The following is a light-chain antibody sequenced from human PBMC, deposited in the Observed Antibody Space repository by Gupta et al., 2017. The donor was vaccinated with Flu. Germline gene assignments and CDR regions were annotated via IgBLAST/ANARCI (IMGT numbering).Light chain of an antibody. V-gene: IGLV1-51*01. CDR1: SSNIEKRE. Sequence: QSVLTQPPSVSAAPGQTVTISCSGGSSNIEKREVSWYQHVPGTAPKLLIDGKDKRPSGITDRFSGSKSGKSATRAITGLQTGDEADYYCGTWGNCLSAGIFGGGTKLTVL. CDR3: GTWGNCLSAGI. J-gene: IGLJ2*01. CDR2: GKD.